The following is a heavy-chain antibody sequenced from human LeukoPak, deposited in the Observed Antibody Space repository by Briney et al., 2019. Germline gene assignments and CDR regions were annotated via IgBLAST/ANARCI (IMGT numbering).Heavy chain of an antibody. CDR2: LNPNSGDT. CDR3: ARGRNIEMTTMSGGSDY. Sequence: ASVKVSCKASGYTFTEYYMHWVRQAPGQGLEWMGWLNPNSGDTNYAQKFQGRVSMTRDTSISTAYMDLSDLRSDDTAVYYCARGRNIEMTTMSGGSDYWGQGTLVTVSS. V-gene: IGHV1-2*02. D-gene: IGHD5-24*01. J-gene: IGHJ4*02. CDR1: GYTFTEYY.